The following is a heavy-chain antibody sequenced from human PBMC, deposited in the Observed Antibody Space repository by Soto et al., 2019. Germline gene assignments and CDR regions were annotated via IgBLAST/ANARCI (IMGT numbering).Heavy chain of an antibody. J-gene: IGHJ4*02. D-gene: IGHD3-16*01. Sequence: QVQLVQSGAEVKKPGSSVKVSCKASGGTFSRYTISWVRQAPGQGLEWMGGIIPIFGAAKYAQKFQDTVTVTADESTSTAYMELSSLRSEDTAVYYCAQDANGSSLAYWGQGTLVTVSS. CDR2: IIPIFGAA. V-gene: IGHV1-69*01. CDR3: AQDANGSSLAY. CDR1: GGTFSRYT.